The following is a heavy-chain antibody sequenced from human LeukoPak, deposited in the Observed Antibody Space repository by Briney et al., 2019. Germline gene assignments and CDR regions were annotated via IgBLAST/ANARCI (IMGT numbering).Heavy chain of an antibody. Sequence: GSLRLSCEASAFTFSSYSMNWVRQAPGKGLEWVSFISSSSSHIFYADSVKGRFTISRDNAKDSLYLQMNSLRAEDTAVYFCARTLSRSEVPGSRPFDPRGQGTLVIVSS. CDR3: ARTLSRSEVPGSRPFDP. J-gene: IGHJ5*02. D-gene: IGHD2-15*01. CDR2: ISSSSSHI. CDR1: AFTFSSYS. V-gene: IGHV3-21*01.